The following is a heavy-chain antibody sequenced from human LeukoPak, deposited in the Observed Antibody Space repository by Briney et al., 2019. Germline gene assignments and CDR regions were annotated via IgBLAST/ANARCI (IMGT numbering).Heavy chain of an antibody. CDR1: GFTFSSYA. V-gene: IGHV3-30-3*01. D-gene: IGHD2-2*01. CDR3: AREIGYCSSTSCHQV. Sequence: GGSLRLSCAASGFTFSSYAMHWVRQAPGKGLEWVAVISYDGSNKYYADSVKGRFTISRDNSKNTLYLQMNSLRAEDTAVYYCAREIGYCSSTSCHQVWGQGTTVTVSS. CDR2: ISYDGSNK. J-gene: IGHJ6*02.